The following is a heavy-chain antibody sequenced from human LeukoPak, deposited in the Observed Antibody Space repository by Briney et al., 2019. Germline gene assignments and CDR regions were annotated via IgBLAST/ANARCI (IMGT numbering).Heavy chain of an antibody. D-gene: IGHD3-3*01. CDR1: GYTFANYY. CDR3: ATTPPESTISGVVNLTPYYYYHMDV. Sequence: ASVKLSCKASGYTFANYYMHWVRQAPEQGLQWMGVINFSGGSTNYAQKFQGRVAMTRDMSSNIVYMELSSLRSEDTAVYYCATTPPESTISGVVNLTPYYYYHMDVWGTGTTVTISS. CDR2: INFSGGST. V-gene: IGHV1-46*01. J-gene: IGHJ6*03.